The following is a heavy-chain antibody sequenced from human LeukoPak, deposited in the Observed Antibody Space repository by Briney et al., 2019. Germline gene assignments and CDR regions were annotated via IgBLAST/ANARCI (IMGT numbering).Heavy chain of an antibody. V-gene: IGHV4-39*01. CDR3: AAVEMATITIDY. CDR1: GGSISSSSYY. J-gene: IGHJ4*02. D-gene: IGHD5-24*01. Sequence: SETLSLTCTVSGGSISSSSYYWGWIRQPPGKGLEWIGSIYYSGSTYYNPSLKSRVTISVDTSKNQFSLKLSSVTAADTAVYYCAAVEMATITIDYWGQGTLVTASS. CDR2: IYYSGST.